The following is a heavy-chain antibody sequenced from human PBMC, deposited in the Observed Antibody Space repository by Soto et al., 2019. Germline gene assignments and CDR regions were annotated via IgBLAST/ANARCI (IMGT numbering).Heavy chain of an antibody. CDR2: IGGGGGYT. CDR3: AKGDSGGFPRYFDY. CDR1: GFTFSDYA. Sequence: GGSLRLSCAASGFTFSDYAMSWVRQAPGKGLEWVSAIGGGGGYTYNADSVKGRFTISRDNSKNTVSLQLNSLKVEDTAVYFCAKGDSGGFPRYFDYRGQGTLVTVSS. V-gene: IGHV3-23*01. J-gene: IGHJ4*02. D-gene: IGHD3-22*01.